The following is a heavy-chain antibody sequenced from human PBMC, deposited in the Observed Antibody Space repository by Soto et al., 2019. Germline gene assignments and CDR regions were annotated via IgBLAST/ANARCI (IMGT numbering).Heavy chain of an antibody. V-gene: IGHV1-69*12. Sequence: QVQLVQSGAEVKKPGSSVKVSCRTSGGSFKDFAISWVQQAPGQGLKWMGGIVPVYGTTKYAQGFQGRVTITADESTSTAYLVLSSLRSEDTALYCCARDKMSSLVVETPHLFESWGQGTLVTVSS. CDR3: ARDKMSSLVVETPHLFES. D-gene: IGHD2-15*01. CDR2: IVPVYGTT. CDR1: GGSFKDFA. J-gene: IGHJ1*01.